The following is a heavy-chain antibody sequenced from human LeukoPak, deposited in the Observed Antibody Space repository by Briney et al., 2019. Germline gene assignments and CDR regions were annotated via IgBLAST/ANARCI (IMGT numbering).Heavy chain of an antibody. D-gene: IGHD3-10*01. CDR2: ISGTGGGT. Sequence: GGSLRLSCAGSGFTFSSSAMSWVRQAPGKGLEWVSAISGTGGGTYFADSVKGRFTISRDNSENTLYLQMNGLRAEDTAVYYCVKGAYSYASGGYSDYWGQGTLVTVSS. CDR1: GFTFSSSA. CDR3: VKGAYSYASGGYSDY. V-gene: IGHV3-23*01. J-gene: IGHJ4*02.